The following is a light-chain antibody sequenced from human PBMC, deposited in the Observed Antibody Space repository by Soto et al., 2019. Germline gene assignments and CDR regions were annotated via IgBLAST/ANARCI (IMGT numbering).Light chain of an antibody. CDR1: QSVSSSY. CDR2: GAS. J-gene: IGKJ1*01. CDR3: QQYGSSLTWT. Sequence: EIVLTQSPGTLSLSPGERATLSCRASQSVSSSYLAWYQQKPGQAPRLLIYGASSRATGIPDRFSGSGSATDFTLTISRLEPEDFAVYYCQQYGSSLTWTFGQGTKVEIK. V-gene: IGKV3-20*01.